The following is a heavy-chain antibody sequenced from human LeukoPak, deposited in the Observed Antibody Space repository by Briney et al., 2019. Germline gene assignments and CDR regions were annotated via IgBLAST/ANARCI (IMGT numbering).Heavy chain of an antibody. V-gene: IGHV3-30*18. CDR3: AKNAHYQGYSYGGIDY. J-gene: IGHJ4*02. Sequence: QPGRSLRLSCAAAGFTFSSYCMHWVRQAPGKGLEWVAVTSYDGSDKYSADSVKGRFTISRDNSKNTLYLQMNSLRAEDTAVYYCAKNAHYQGYSYGGIDYWGQGTLVTVSS. CDR2: TSYDGSDK. D-gene: IGHD5-18*01. CDR1: GFTFSSYC.